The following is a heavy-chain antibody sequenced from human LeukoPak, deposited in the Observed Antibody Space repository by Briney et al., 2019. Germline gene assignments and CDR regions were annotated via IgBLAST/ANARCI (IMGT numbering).Heavy chain of an antibody. CDR3: AREFPMGAFDI. D-gene: IGHD2-8*01. CDR2: MNPNSGNT. V-gene: IGHV1-8*01. CDR1: GYTFTSYD. Sequence: GASVKVSCKASGYTFTSYDINWMRQATGQGLEWMGWMNPNSGNTGYAQKFQGRVTMTRNTSITTAYMELSSLRSEDTAVYYCAREFPMGAFDIWGQGTMVTVSS. J-gene: IGHJ3*02.